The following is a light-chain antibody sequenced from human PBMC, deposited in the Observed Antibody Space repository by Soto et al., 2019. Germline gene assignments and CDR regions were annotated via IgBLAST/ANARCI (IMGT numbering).Light chain of an antibody. V-gene: IGKV1-5*03. J-gene: IGKJ3*01. CDR3: QQYNNYPFT. CDR2: KAS. CDR1: QSISSW. Sequence: DIQMTQSPCTLSASVGDRVTISCRASQSISSWLAWYQQKPGKAPKLLIYKASSLKSGVPSRFSGSGSGTEFTLTISSLQPDDFATYYCQQYNNYPFTFGRGTKVDIK.